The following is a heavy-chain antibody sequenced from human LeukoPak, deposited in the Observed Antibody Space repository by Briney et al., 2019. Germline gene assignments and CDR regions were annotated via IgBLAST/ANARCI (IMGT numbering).Heavy chain of an antibody. J-gene: IGHJ4*02. CDR2: INQEGGKK. D-gene: IGHD6-19*01. V-gene: IGHV3-7*01. CDR3: ARGTGWYPDY. CDR1: GFSFSAYW. Sequence: PGGSLRLSCAASGFSFSAYWMNWVRQAPGKGLEWVANINQEGGKKYYVGSVKGRFTISRDNTKNSLHLQMNSLRPEDTAIYYCARGTGWYPDYWGQGTLVTVSS.